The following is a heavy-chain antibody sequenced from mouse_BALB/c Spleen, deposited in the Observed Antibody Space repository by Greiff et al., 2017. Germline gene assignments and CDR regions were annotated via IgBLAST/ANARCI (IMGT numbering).Heavy chain of an antibody. CDR2: IWAGGST. Sequence: VQLVESGPGLVAPSQSLSITCTVSGFSLTSYGVHWVRQPPGTGLEWLGVIWAGGSTHYNSALMSRLSISKDNSKSQVFLKMNSLQTDDTAMYYCARDYGSSYWFAYGGQGTLVTVSA. J-gene: IGHJ3*01. CDR3: ARDYGSSYWFAY. V-gene: IGHV2-9*02. CDR1: GFSLTSYG. D-gene: IGHD1-1*01.